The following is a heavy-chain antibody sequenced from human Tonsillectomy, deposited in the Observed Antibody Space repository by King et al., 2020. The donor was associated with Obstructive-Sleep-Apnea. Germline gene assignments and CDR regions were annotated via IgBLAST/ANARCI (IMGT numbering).Heavy chain of an antibody. CDR3: ARGIREAAASLGY. V-gene: IGHV3-7*03. Sequence: VQLVESGGGLVQPGGSLRLSCAASGFTFSSYWMSWVRQAPGKGLEWVANIKQDGSEKYYVDSVKGRFTISRDNAKNSLYLKMNSLRAADTAVYYCARGIREAAASLGYWGQGTLVTVSS. CDR2: IKQDGSEK. J-gene: IGHJ4*02. D-gene: IGHD6-13*01. CDR1: GFTFSSYW.